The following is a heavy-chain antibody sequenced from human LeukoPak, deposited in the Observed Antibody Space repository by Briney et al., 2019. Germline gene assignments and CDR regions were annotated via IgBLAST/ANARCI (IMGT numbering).Heavy chain of an antibody. CDR2: INPNNGGT. D-gene: IGHD6-13*01. V-gene: IGHV1-2*02. CDR3: ARGYSSPVPNFDY. CDR1: GYTFTCYY. Sequence: ASVKVSCKASGYTFTCYYMHWVRQAPGQGLEWKGWINPNNGGTSYAQTFQGRVTMTRDTSITTAYMELPSPTSDDTAVYYCARGYSSPVPNFDYWGQGTLVTVSS. J-gene: IGHJ4*02.